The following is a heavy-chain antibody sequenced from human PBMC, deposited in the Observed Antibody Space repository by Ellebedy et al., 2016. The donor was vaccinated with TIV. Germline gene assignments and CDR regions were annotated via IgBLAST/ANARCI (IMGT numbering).Heavy chain of an antibody. D-gene: IGHD1-26*01. CDR1: GGTFSSYA. J-gene: IGHJ4*02. V-gene: IGHV1-18*01. CDR2: ISAYNGNT. CDR3: ARDGGYSGSHCGFDY. Sequence: ASVKVSCXASGGTFSSYAISWVRQAPGQGLEWMGWISAYNGNTNYAQKLQGRVTMTTDTSTSTAYMELRSLRSDDTAVYYCARDGGYSGSHCGFDYWGQGTLVTVSS.